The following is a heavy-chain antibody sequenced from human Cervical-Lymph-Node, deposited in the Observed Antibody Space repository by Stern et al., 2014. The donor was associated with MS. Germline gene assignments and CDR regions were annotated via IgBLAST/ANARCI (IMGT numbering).Heavy chain of an antibody. V-gene: IGHV1-2*02. CDR2: LNPNSGGT. J-gene: IGHJ4*02. Sequence: QVQLVQSGAEAKKPGASVKVSCKASGYTFTGYYMHWVRQAPVQGLEWMGWLNPNSGGTNYAQKFQGRVTMTRDTSISTADMELSSLRFDDRACYSCARGPALPPESSVYYHQTLNGFNYWGQGTRFPVPS. CDR3: ARGPALPPESSVYYHQTLNGFNY. CDR1: GYTFTGYY. D-gene: IGHD3-22*01.